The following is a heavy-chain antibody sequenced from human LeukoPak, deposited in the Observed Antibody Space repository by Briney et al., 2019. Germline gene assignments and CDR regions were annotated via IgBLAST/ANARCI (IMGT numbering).Heavy chain of an antibody. CDR2: IKQDGSEK. CDR3: ATRRPRGGRLYYYYYMDV. D-gene: IGHD3-10*01. CDR1: GFTFSSYW. V-gene: IGHV3-7*01. J-gene: IGHJ6*03. Sequence: GGSLRLSCAASGFTFSSYWMSWVRQAPGKGLEWVTNIKQDGSEKYYVDSVKGRFTISRDNAKNSLYLQMNSLRAEDTAVYYSATRRPRGGRLYYYYYMDVWGKGTTVTVSS.